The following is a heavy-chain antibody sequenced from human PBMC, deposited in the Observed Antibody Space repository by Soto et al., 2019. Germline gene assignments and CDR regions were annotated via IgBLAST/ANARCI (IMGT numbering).Heavy chain of an antibody. J-gene: IGHJ4*02. CDR1: GFSFGSYA. D-gene: IGHD3-3*01. Sequence: QRLSCAASGFSFGSYALSWVRQAPGKGLEWVSTISGSDGKTFYADSVKGRFSISSDTSQSTLYLQMNGLRADDTAMYYCARWSYLDYWGQGTRVTVSS. CDR3: ARWSYLDY. V-gene: IGHV3-23*01. CDR2: ISGSDGKT.